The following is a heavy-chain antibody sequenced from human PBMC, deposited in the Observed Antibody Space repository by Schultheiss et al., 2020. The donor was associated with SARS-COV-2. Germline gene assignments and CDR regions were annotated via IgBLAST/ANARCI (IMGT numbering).Heavy chain of an antibody. CDR2: IKQDGSEK. V-gene: IGHV3-7*01. Sequence: GGSLRLSCAASGFTFSSYWMSWVRQAPGKGLEWVANIKQDGSEKYYVDSVKGRFTISRDNSKNTLYLQMNSLRAEDTAVYYCAAGYSYGPFDYWGQGTLVTVSS. CDR1: GFTFSSYW. D-gene: IGHD5-18*01. CDR3: AAGYSYGPFDY. J-gene: IGHJ4*02.